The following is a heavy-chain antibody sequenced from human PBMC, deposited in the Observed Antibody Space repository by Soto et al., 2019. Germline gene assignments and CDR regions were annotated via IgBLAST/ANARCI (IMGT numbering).Heavy chain of an antibody. CDR3: ARDHALAGSSPDRFDY. CDR2: TYYRSKWYN. D-gene: IGHD6-6*01. J-gene: IGHJ4*02. CDR1: GDSVSSNSAA. Sequence: SQTLSLTCAISGDSVSSNSAAWNWIRQSPSRGLEWLGRTYYRSKWYNDYAVSVKSRITINPDTSKNQFSLQLNSVTPEDTAVYYCARDHALAGSSPDRFDYWGQGTLVTVSS. V-gene: IGHV6-1*01.